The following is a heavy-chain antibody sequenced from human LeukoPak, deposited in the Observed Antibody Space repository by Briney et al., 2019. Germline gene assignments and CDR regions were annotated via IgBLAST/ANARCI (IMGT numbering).Heavy chain of an antibody. CDR1: GLTFSSYG. Sequence: GSLRLSCAASGLTFSSYGMHWVRQPPGKGLEWIGEINHSGSTNYNPSLKSRVTISVDTSKNQFSLKLSSVTAADTAVYYCARGLLYYDFWSGYLGYFDYWGQGTLVTVSS. J-gene: IGHJ4*02. CDR3: ARGLLYYDFWSGYLGYFDY. V-gene: IGHV4-34*01. D-gene: IGHD3-3*01. CDR2: INHSGST.